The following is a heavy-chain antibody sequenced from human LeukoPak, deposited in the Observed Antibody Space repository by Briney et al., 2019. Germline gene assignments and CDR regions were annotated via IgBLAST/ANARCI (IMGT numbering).Heavy chain of an antibody. J-gene: IGHJ4*02. V-gene: IGHV4-4*07. Sequence: PSETLSLTCTVSGGSISSYYWSWIRQPAGKGLERIGRIYTSGSTNYNPSLKSRVTMSVDTSKNQFSLKLSSVTAADTAVYYCARDGGDGYNWPYYFDYWGQGTLVTVSS. CDR1: GGSISSYY. CDR3: ARDGGDGYNWPYYFDY. D-gene: IGHD5-24*01. CDR2: IYTSGST.